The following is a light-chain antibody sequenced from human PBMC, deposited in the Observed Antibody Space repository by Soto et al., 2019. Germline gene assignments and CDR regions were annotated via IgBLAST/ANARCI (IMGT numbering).Light chain of an antibody. J-gene: IGLJ1*01. Sequence: QYALTQPRSVSGSPGQSVTISCTGTSSDVGGYNYVSWYQHHPGKAPKLMIYDVSKRPSGVPDRFSGSKSGNTASLTISGLQAEDEADYYCCSYAGSYPYVFGTGTEVTVL. CDR2: DVS. V-gene: IGLV2-11*01. CDR1: SSDVGGYNY. CDR3: CSYAGSYPYV.